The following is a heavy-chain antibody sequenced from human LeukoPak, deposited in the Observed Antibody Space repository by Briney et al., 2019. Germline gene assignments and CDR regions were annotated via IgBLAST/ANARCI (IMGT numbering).Heavy chain of an antibody. CDR1: GFSVSSNY. J-gene: IGHJ3*02. Sequence: PGGSLRLSCAGSGFSVSSNYMNWVRQAPGKGLEWVSSISSSSSYIYYADSVKGRFTISRDNAKNSLYLQMNSLRAEDTAVYYCARSGYVNQDAFDIWGQGTMVTVSS. CDR3: ARSGYVNQDAFDI. V-gene: IGHV3-21*01. CDR2: ISSSSSYI. D-gene: IGHD3-10*02.